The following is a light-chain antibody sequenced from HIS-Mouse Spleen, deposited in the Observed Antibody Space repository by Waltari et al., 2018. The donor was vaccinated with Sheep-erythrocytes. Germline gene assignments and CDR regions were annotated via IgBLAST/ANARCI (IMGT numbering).Light chain of an antibody. Sequence: QSALTQPRSVSGSPGQSVTIPCTGTSSDVGGYNYGSWYQQHPGKAPNLMIYDVSKRPSGVPDRFSGSKSGNTASLTISGLQAEDEADYYCCSYAGSYTLVFGGGTKLTVL. V-gene: IGLV2-11*01. CDR1: SSDVGGYNY. J-gene: IGLJ2*01. CDR3: CSYAGSYTLV. CDR2: DVS.